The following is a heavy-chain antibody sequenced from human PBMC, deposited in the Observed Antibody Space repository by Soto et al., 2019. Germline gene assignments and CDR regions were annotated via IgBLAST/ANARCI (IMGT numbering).Heavy chain of an antibody. D-gene: IGHD2-2*01. J-gene: IGHJ6*02. Sequence: QVQLVESGGGVVQPGRSLRLPCAASGFTLSDFAMHWVRQAPGKGLEWVALIANDGGYQHYGDSVKGRFTISRDNSKHMLYLQMTSLRVEDTAVYYCARAMPGMDVWGQGTTVTVSS. CDR3: ARAMPGMDV. CDR2: IANDGGYQ. CDR1: GFTLSDFA. V-gene: IGHV3-30-3*01.